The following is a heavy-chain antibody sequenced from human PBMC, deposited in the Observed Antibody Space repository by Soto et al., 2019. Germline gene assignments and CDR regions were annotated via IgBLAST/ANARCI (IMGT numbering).Heavy chain of an antibody. V-gene: IGHV3-23*01. D-gene: IGHD2-2*01. CDR2: ISGSGGST. CDR3: AKGPPCSSTSCYGGEFDY. J-gene: IGHJ4*02. CDR1: GFTFSSYA. Sequence: LRLSCAASGFTFSSYAMSWVRQAPGKGLEWVSAISGSGGSTYYADSVKGRFTISRDNSKNTLYLQMNSLRAEDTAVYYCAKGPPCSSTSCYGGEFDYWGQGTLVTVSS.